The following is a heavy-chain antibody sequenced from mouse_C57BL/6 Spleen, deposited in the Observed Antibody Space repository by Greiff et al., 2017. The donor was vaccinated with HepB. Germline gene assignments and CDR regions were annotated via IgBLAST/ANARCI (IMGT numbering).Heavy chain of an antibody. J-gene: IGHJ4*01. Sequence: VQLKESGPELVKPGASVKISCKASGYSFTDYNMNWVKQSNGKSLEWIGVINPNYGTTSYNQKFKGKATLTVDQSSSTAYMQLNSLTSEDSAVYYCARDDGYPSYYAMDYWGQGTSVTVSS. D-gene: IGHD2-3*01. CDR1: GYSFTDYN. CDR2: INPNYGTT. V-gene: IGHV1-39*01. CDR3: ARDDGYPSYYAMDY.